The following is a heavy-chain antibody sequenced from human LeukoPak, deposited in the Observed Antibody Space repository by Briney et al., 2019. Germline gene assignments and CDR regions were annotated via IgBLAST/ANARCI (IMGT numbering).Heavy chain of an antibody. J-gene: IGHJ4*02. D-gene: IGHD5-18*01. CDR1: GFTVSSNY. CDR3: ARARWIQLWLSGFDY. CDR2: INWNGGST. V-gene: IGHV3-20*04. Sequence: PGGSLRLSCAASGFTVSSNYMSWVRQAPGKGLEWVSGINWNGGSTGYADSVKGRFTISRDNAKNSLYLQMNSLRAEDTALYYCARARWIQLWLSGFDYWGQGTLVTVSS.